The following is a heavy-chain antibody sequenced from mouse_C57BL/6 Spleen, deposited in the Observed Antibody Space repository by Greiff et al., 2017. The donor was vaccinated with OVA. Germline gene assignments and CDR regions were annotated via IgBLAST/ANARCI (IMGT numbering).Heavy chain of an antibody. D-gene: IGHD2-3*01. CDR2: IYPGSGST. J-gene: IGHJ2*01. Sequence: VKLQQPGAELVKPGASVKMSCKASGYTFTSYWITWVKQRPGQGLEWIGDIYPGSGSTNYNEKFKSKATLTVDTSSSTAYMQLSSLTSEDSAVYYCARSYDGGDYFDYWGQGTTLTVSS. CDR1: GYTFTSYW. V-gene: IGHV1-55*01. CDR3: ARSYDGGDYFDY.